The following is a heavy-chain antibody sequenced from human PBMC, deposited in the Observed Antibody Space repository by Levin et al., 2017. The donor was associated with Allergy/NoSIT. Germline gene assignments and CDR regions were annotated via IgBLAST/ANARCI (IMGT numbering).Heavy chain of an antibody. J-gene: IGHJ4*02. D-gene: IGHD2-2*01. V-gene: IGHV3-53*01. CDR1: GFTVSSNY. CDR3: ARGLSIASGLDY. Sequence: ETLSLTCAASGFTVSSNYMSWVRQAPGKGLEWVSIIYSGGRTYYADSVKGRFTISRDNSKNTVYLQMNSLRAEDTAIYYCARGLSIASGLDYWGQGTLVTVSS. CDR2: IYSGGRT.